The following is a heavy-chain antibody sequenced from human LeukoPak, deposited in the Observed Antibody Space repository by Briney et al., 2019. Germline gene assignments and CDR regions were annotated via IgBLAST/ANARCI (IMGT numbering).Heavy chain of an antibody. D-gene: IGHD2-8*02. CDR1: GFTFSNAW. J-gene: IGHJ4*02. V-gene: IGHV3-15*01. Sequence: RGPLRLSCAASGFTFSNAWMSSVRQAPGKGLEWVGRIKSRTDGGATEYAAPVKGRFTISRDDSKNTLYLQMNSLKTEDTAVYYCTPNSGGAPVHWGQGTLVTVSS. CDR2: IKSRTDGGAT. CDR3: TPNSGGAPVH.